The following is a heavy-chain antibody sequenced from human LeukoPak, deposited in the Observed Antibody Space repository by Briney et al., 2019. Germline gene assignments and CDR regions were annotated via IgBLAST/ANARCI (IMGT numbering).Heavy chain of an antibody. V-gene: IGHV1-69*06. CDR2: IIPIFGTA. Sequence: GASVKVSCKASGGTFSSYAISWVRQAPGQGLEWMGGIIPIFGTANYAQKFQGRVTITADKSTSTAYMELSSLRSEDTAVYYCARAGCSGGSCFDGGYYYYMDVWGKGTTVTVSS. CDR1: GGTFSSYA. D-gene: IGHD2-15*01. J-gene: IGHJ6*03. CDR3: ARAGCSGGSCFDGGYYYYMDV.